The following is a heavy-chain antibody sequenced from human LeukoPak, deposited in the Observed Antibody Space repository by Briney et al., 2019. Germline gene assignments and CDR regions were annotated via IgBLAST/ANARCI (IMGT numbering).Heavy chain of an antibody. CDR1: GFTFSSYA. Sequence: GGSLRLSCAASGFTFSSYAMHWVGQAPGKGLEWVAVISYDGSNKYYADSVKGRFTISRDNSKNTLYLQMNSLRAEDTAVYYCARAMITFGGVIVPCDYWGQGTLVTVSS. J-gene: IGHJ4*02. CDR2: ISYDGSNK. D-gene: IGHD3-16*02. V-gene: IGHV3-30-3*01. CDR3: ARAMITFGGVIVPCDY.